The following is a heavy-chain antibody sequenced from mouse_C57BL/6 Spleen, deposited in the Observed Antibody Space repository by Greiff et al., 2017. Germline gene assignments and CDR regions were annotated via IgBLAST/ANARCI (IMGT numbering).Heavy chain of an antibody. J-gene: IGHJ2*01. D-gene: IGHD2-5*01. CDR2: IYPGGGYT. CDR1: GYTFTNYW. CDR3: ARSGSNYTFDY. Sequence: LQESGAELVRPGTSVKMSCKASGYTFTNYWIGWAQQRPGHGLEWIGDIYPGGGYTKYNEKFKGKATLTADKSSSTAYMQFSSLTSEDSAIYYCARSGSNYTFDYWGQGTTLTVSS. V-gene: IGHV1-63*01.